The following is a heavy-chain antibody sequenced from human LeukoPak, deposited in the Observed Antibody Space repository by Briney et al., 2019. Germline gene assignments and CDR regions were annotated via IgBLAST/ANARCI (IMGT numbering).Heavy chain of an antibody. CDR1: GYTFTSHY. V-gene: IGHV1-46*01. D-gene: IGHD3-3*01. CDR3: AAPGASGFVGNFWSGPLDF. CDR2: INPSAGST. J-gene: IGHJ4*02. Sequence: GASVKVSCRASGYTFTSHYMHWVRQAPGQGLEWMGIINPSAGSTSYPQKFQGRVTMTRDTSTSTVYMGLSSLRSEDTAVYYCAAPGASGFVGNFWSGPLDFWGQGTLVTVSS.